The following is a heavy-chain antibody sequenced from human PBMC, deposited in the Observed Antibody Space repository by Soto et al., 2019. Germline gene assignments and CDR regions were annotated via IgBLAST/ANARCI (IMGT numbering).Heavy chain of an antibody. Sequence: EVQLVQSGAEVKKPGESLKISCKGSGDTFTSHWIAWVRQMPGKGLELMGLIYPADSDTRYSPSFEGQVTISVDKSISTAYLQWSSLRASDTAMYYCVRPQAKELGTIRGAFDIWGQGTEVTVSS. D-gene: IGHD3-10*01. V-gene: IGHV5-51*01. CDR2: IYPADSDT. CDR3: VRPQAKELGTIRGAFDI. J-gene: IGHJ3*02. CDR1: GDTFTSHW.